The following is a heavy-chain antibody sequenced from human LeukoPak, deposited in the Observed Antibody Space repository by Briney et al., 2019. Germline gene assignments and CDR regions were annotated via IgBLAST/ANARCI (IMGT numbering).Heavy chain of an antibody. CDR1: GGSISSGSYY. CDR3: ARAPMPNYYYYYMDV. J-gene: IGHJ6*03. CDR2: IYTSGST. Sequence: SETLSLTCTVSGGSISSGSYYWSWIRQPAGKGLEWIGRIYTSGSTNYNPSLKSRVTISVDTSKNQFSLKLSSVTAAVTAVYYCARAPMPNYYYYYMDVWGKGTTVTVSS. D-gene: IGHD2-2*01. V-gene: IGHV4-61*02.